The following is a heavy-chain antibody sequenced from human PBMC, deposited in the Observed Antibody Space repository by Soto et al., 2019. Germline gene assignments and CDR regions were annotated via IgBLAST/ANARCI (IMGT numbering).Heavy chain of an antibody. J-gene: IGHJ4*02. D-gene: IGHD1-26*01. CDR2: ISGSGDST. CDR3: AKDGGSYRVGYYFDY. V-gene: IGHV3-23*01. CDR1: GFTFSSYA. Sequence: GGSLRLSCAASGFTFSSYAMSWVRQAPGKGLEWVSAISGSGDSTYYADSVKGRFTISRDNSKNTLYLQMNSLRAEDTAVYYCAKDGGSYRVGYYFDYWGRGTLVTVSS.